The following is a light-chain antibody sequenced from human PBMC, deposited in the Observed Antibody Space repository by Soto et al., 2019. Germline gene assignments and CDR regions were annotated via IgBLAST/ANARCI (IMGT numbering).Light chain of an antibody. CDR1: QSISDW. J-gene: IGKJ1*01. V-gene: IGKV1-5*01. CDR3: QQHNSSPWT. CDR2: DAS. Sequence: DIQMTQSPSTLSASVGDRVTITCRASQSISDWLAWFQQKPGKAPKVLIYDASALESGVPSRFSGSGSGTEFTLNISSLQPEDSETYYCQQHNSSPWTFGQGTKVDIK.